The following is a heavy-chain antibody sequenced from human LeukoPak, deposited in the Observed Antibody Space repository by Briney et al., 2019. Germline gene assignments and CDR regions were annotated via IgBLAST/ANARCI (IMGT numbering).Heavy chain of an antibody. J-gene: IGHJ3*02. CDR1: GFTFSSYS. CDR2: ISSSSSYT. CDR3: ARDDGDAFDI. V-gene: IGHV3-21*01. Sequence: GGSLRLSRAASGFTFSSYSMNWVRQAPGKGLEWVSSISSSSSYTYYADSVKGRFTISRDNAKNSLYLQMNSLRAEDTAVYYCARDDGDAFDIWGQGTMVTVSS.